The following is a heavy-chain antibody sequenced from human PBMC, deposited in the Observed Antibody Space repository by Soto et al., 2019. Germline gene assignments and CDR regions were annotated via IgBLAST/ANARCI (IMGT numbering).Heavy chain of an antibody. D-gene: IGHD6-6*01. CDR1: GFTFTDYF. CDR3: ARDDEEYSSSSVDY. J-gene: IGHJ4*02. CDR2: ISYDGSNK. Sequence: GGSLRLSCAASGFTFTDYFMSWIRQTPGRGLEWVAVISYDGSNKYYADSVKGRFTISRDNSKNTLYLQMNSLRAEDTAVYYCARDDEEYSSSSVDYWGQGTLVTVSS. V-gene: IGHV3-30-3*01.